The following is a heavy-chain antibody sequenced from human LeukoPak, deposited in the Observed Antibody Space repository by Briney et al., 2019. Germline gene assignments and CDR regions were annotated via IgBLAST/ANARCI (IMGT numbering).Heavy chain of an antibody. Sequence: SETLSLTCTVSGGSISSYYWSWIRQPPGKGLEWIGYISYSGNTNYNPSLKSRVTISVDTSKNQFSLKLTSVTAADTAVYYCARQGGYIAPLALWGQGTLVTVSA. CDR1: GGSISSYY. V-gene: IGHV4-59*08. CDR2: ISYSGNT. J-gene: IGHJ4*02. D-gene: IGHD6-13*01. CDR3: ARQGGYIAPLAL.